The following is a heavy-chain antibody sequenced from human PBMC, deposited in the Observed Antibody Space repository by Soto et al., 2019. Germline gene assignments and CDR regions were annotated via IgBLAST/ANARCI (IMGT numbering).Heavy chain of an antibody. Sequence: PGESLKISCKGSGYSFTSYWIGWVRQMPGKGLEWMGIIYPGDSDTRYSPSFQGQVTISADKSISTAYLQWSSLKASDTAMYYCARRALAAAGIYYYYGMDVWGQGTTVTVSS. CDR3: ARRALAAAGIYYYYGMDV. CDR1: GYSFTSYW. CDR2: IYPGDSDT. J-gene: IGHJ6*02. V-gene: IGHV5-51*01. D-gene: IGHD6-13*01.